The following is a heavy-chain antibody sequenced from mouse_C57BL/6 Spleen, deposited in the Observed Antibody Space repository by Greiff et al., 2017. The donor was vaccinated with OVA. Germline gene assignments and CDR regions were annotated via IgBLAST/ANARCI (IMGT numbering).Heavy chain of an antibody. Sequence: EVQVVESGAELVKPGASVKLSCTASGFNIQDYYMHWVKQRTEQGLEWIGRIDPEDGETKYAQKFQGKATITADTSSNTAYLQLSSLTSEDTDVYYCARSVLLRFYAMDYWGQGTSVTVSS. V-gene: IGHV14-2*01. CDR1: GFNIQDYY. CDR3: ARSVLLRFYAMDY. CDR2: IDPEDGET. D-gene: IGHD1-1*01. J-gene: IGHJ4*01.